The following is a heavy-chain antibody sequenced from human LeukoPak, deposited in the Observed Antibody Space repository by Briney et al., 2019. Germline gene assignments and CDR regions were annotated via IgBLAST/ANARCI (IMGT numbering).Heavy chain of an antibody. J-gene: IGHJ4*02. CDR1: GFTFSSYA. CDR3: AKNHSAGYDSSGYYYPVDY. Sequence: GGSLRLSCAASGFTFSSYAMSWVRQAPGKGLEWVSAISGSGGSTYYADSVKGRFTISRDNSKNTLYLQMNSLRAEDTAVYYCAKNHSAGYDSSGYYYPVDYWGQGTLVTVSS. D-gene: IGHD3-22*01. CDR2: ISGSGGST. V-gene: IGHV3-23*01.